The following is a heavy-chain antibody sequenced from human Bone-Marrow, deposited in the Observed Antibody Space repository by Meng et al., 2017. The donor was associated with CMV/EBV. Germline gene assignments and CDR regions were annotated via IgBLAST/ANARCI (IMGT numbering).Heavy chain of an antibody. V-gene: IGHV3-23*03. CDR3: AGDYGSGSYGFYYYGMDV. CDR2: IHNGGSAT. Sequence: GGSLRLSCAASGFTFRNYAMSWVRQAPGKGLEWVSVIHNGGSATYYADSVKGRFTISRHDSKNTLYLQMNSLRAEDTAVYYCAGDYGSGSYGFYYYGMDVWGQGTTVTVYS. CDR1: GFTFRNYA. D-gene: IGHD3-10*01. J-gene: IGHJ6*01.